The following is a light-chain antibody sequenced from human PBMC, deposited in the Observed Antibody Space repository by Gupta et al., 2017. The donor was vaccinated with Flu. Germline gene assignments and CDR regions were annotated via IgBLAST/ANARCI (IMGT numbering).Light chain of an antibody. Sequence: STLSASEGDRVTITCRASQSIISWLAWYQQKPGKAPKLLIYKASSLESEVPSRFSGSGSGTEFTLSISSLQPDDFATYYCQQYNNYSPYTFGQGTKLEIK. CDR2: KAS. CDR3: QQYNNYSPYT. V-gene: IGKV1-5*03. CDR1: QSIISW. J-gene: IGKJ2*01.